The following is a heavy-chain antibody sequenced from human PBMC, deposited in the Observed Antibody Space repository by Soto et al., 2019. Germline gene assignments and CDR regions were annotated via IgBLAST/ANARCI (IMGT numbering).Heavy chain of an antibody. CDR1: EYTFANHF. V-gene: IGHV1-46*01. Sequence: QVRLVQSGAEVKKPGDSVSVSCKAPEYTFANHFIHWVRQAPGQGLEWMGIVNPSGGPTRYTQKFHGRVTMTSDTSTSTVYMVLSSLTSADTAVYYCAREGSYYFDSRSDYWGQGTLVTVSS. J-gene: IGHJ4*02. D-gene: IGHD3-10*01. CDR2: VNPSGGPT. CDR3: AREGSYYFDSRSDY.